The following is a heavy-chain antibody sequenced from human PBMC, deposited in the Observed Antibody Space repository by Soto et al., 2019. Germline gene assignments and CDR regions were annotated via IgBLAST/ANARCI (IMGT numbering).Heavy chain of an antibody. CDR3: ARRDTSGFLRYFDN. V-gene: IGHV1-69*06. J-gene: IGHJ4*02. D-gene: IGHD3-3*01. CDR1: GGTLSSFINYP. CDR2: IVPNVGTV. Sequence: QMQLVQSGAEVKPGSSVKVSCKASGGTLSSFINYPINWVRQAPGQGLEWMGGIVPNVGTVNYAQKFQGRVTITADKSTGTAYMELSSLRSEDTALYYCARRDTSGFLRYFDNWGQGTLVTVSS.